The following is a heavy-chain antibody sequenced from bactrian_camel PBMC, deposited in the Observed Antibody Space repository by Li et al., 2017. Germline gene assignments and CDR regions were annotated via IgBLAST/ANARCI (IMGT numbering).Heavy chain of an antibody. D-gene: IGHD7*01. J-gene: IGHJ6*01. V-gene: IGHV3S40*01. CDR3: AKDQRVDRQRGSCCKWL. Sequence: QLVESGGGLVQPGASLKFSCIGSGFTFSSYDMAWVRQAPGKGLEWVSTIRSDGTSTEFADSVKGRFAISRDNAKNMVTLELNSLKSEDTAMYFCAKDQRVDRQRGSCCKWLMGPGDPGHRL. CDR1: GFTFSSYD. CDR2: IRSDGTST.